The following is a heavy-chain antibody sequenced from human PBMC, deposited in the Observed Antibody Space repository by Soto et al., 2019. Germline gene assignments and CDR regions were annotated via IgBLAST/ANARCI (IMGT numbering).Heavy chain of an antibody. V-gene: IGHV3-33*01. J-gene: IGHJ6*02. CDR3: ARESPGYGMDV. Sequence: QVQLVESGGGVVQPGRSLRLSCAASGFTFSSYGMHWVRQAPGKGLEWVAVIWYDGSNKYYADSVKGRFTISRDNSKNTLYLQINSLRAEDTAVYYCARESPGYGMDVWGQGTTVTVSS. CDR1: GFTFSSYG. CDR2: IWYDGSNK.